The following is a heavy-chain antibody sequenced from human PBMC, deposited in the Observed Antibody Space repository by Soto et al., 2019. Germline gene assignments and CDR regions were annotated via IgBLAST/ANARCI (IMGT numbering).Heavy chain of an antibody. CDR2: INPSGGST. CDR3: ARDRRGGSVTTLRLYYYYGMDV. D-gene: IGHD4-17*01. CDR1: GYTFTSYY. Sequence: GASVKVSCKASGYTFTSYYMHWVRQAPGQGLEWMGIINPSGGSTSYAQKFQGRVTMTRDTSTSTVYMELSSLRSEDTAVYYCARDRRGGSVTTLRLYYYYGMDVWGQGTTVTVSS. J-gene: IGHJ6*02. V-gene: IGHV1-46*01.